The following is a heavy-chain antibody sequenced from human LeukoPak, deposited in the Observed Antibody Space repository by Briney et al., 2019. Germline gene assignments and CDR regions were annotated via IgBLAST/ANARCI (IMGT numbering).Heavy chain of an antibody. CDR2: IRYDGSNK. CDR1: GFTFSSYG. V-gene: IGHV3-30*02. CDR3: AKIVVVVAATLDDY. Sequence: GVSLRLSCAASGFTFSSYGMHWVRQAPGKGLEWVAFIRYDGSNKYYADSVKGRFTISRDNSKNTLYLQMNSLRAEDTAVYYCAKIVVVVAATLDDYWGQGTLVTVSS. D-gene: IGHD2-15*01. J-gene: IGHJ4*02.